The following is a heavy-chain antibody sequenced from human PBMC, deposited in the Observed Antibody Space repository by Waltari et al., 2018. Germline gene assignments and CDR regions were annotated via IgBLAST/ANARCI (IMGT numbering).Heavy chain of an antibody. V-gene: IGHV1-8*02. CDR1: GYTFTSYD. CDR2: MNPNSGNT. J-gene: IGHJ4*02. CDR3: APTLGSYAYFDY. D-gene: IGHD1-26*01. Sequence: QVQLVQSGAEVKKPGASVKVSCKASGYTFTSYDINWVRQATGQGLEWMGWMNPNSGNTGYAQKFQGRVTMTEDTSTDTAYMELSSLRSEDTAVYYCAPTLGSYAYFDYWGQGTLVTVSS.